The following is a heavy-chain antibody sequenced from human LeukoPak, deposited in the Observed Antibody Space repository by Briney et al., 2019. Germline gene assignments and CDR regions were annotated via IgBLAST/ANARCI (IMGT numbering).Heavy chain of an antibody. CDR1: GFNFSSYE. CDR3: ARLQRYVSEYYYGMDV. CDR2: ISSSGSTI. D-gene: IGHD5-24*01. Sequence: PGGSLRVSCVGSGFNFSSYEMNWVRQAPGKGLEWVSYISSSGSTIYYADSVKGRFTISRDNAKNSLYLQVNSLRADDTAVYYCARLQRYVSEYYYGMDVWGQGTTVTVSS. V-gene: IGHV3-48*03. J-gene: IGHJ6*02.